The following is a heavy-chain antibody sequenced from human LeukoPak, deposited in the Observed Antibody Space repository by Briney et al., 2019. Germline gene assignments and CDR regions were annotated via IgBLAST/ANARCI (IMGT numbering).Heavy chain of an antibody. D-gene: IGHD5-18*01. CDR1: GFTFSSYA. CDR3: AKGGYSYGLDY. Sequence: GRSLRLSCAASGFTFSSYAMHWVRQAPGKGLEWVAVISYDGSNKYYADSVKGRFTISRDDSKNTLYLQMNSLRAEDTAVYYCAKGGYSYGLDYWGQGTLVTVSS. V-gene: IGHV3-30-3*01. CDR2: ISYDGSNK. J-gene: IGHJ4*02.